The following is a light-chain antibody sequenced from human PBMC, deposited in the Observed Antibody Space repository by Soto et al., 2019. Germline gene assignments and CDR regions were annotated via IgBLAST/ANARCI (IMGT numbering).Light chain of an antibody. CDR1: QSVSSY. CDR2: DAS. CDR3: QQRSDSPRT. J-gene: IGKJ1*01. Sequence: EIVLTQSPATLSLSPGERGTLSCRASQSVSSYLAWYQQKPGQAPRLLMYDASNRATGIPARFSGSGSGTDFTLTISSLEPEDFAVYYCQQRSDSPRTFGQGTKVEIK. V-gene: IGKV3-11*01.